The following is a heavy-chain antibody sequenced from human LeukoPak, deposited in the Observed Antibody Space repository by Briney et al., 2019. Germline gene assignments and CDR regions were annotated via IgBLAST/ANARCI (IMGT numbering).Heavy chain of an antibody. V-gene: IGHV3-49*03. D-gene: IGHD6-13*01. CDR3: SGAASSSWYYAFDI. CDR2: IRSKAYGGTT. Sequence: GGSLRLSCTASGFTFGDYAMSWFRQAPGKGLEWVGFIRSKAYGGTTEYAASVKGRFTISRDDSKSIAYLQMNSLKTEDTAVYYCSGAASSSWYYAFDIWGQGTMVTVSS. J-gene: IGHJ3*02. CDR1: GFTFGDYA.